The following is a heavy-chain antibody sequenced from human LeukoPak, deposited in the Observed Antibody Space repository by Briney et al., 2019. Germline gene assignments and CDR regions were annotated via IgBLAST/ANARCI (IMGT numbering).Heavy chain of an antibody. CDR1: GYTFTSYD. CDR3: AREYKTMIGGYYYYGMDV. Sequence: EASVKVSCKASGYTFTSYDISWVRQAPGQGLEWVGWISAYNDNTNYAQKFQGRVTMTTDTSTSTAYMELRSLRSDDTAVYYCAREYKTMIGGYYYYGMDVWGQGTTVTVSS. D-gene: IGHD3-22*01. J-gene: IGHJ6*02. CDR2: ISAYNDNT. V-gene: IGHV1-18*01.